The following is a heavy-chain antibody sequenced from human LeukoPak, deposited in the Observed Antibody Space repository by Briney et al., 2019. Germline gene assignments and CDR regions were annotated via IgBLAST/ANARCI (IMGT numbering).Heavy chain of an antibody. J-gene: IGHJ4*02. Sequence: PGGSLRLSCAASGFTFSSYGMHWVRQAPGKGLEWVAVISYDGSNKYYADSVKGRFTISRDNSKNTLYLQMNSLRAEDTAVYYCAKEGGFDYYDSSGYLIDYWGQGTLVTVSS. D-gene: IGHD3-22*01. V-gene: IGHV3-30*18. CDR2: ISYDGSNK. CDR1: GFTFSSYG. CDR3: AKEGGFDYYDSSGYLIDY.